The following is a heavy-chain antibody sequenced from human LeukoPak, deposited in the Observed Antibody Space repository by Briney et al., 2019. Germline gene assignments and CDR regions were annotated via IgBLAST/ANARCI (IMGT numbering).Heavy chain of an antibody. D-gene: IGHD1-26*01. CDR2: ISTYNGNT. CDR3: ARRRVYSGSYVFDY. Sequence: ASVKVSCKASGYTFTSDGISWVRQAPGQGLEWMGWISTYNGNTNYAQKLQGRVTMTTDTSTSTAHMELRSLRSDDTAVYYCARRRVYSGSYVFDYWGQGTLVTVSS. V-gene: IGHV1-18*01. J-gene: IGHJ4*02. CDR1: GYTFTSDG.